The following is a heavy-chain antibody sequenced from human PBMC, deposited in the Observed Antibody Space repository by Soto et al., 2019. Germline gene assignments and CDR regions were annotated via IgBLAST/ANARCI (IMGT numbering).Heavy chain of an antibody. V-gene: IGHV4-59*01. CDR1: GGSISSYY. CDR3: ARVTGHASLYYYYYYMDV. Sequence: PSETLSLTCTVSGGSISSYYWSWIRQPPGKGLEWIGYIYYSGSTNYNPSLKSRVTISVDTSKNQFSLKLSSVTAADTAVYYCARVTGHASLYYYYYYMDVWGKGTTVTVS. D-gene: IGHD2-2*01. CDR2: IYYSGST. J-gene: IGHJ6*03.